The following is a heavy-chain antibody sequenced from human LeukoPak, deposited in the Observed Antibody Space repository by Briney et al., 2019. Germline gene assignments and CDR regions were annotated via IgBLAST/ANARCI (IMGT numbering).Heavy chain of an antibody. CDR1: GFTFSSYA. J-gene: IGHJ6*03. D-gene: IGHD6-13*01. CDR3: ANVGVADANPHFYLGV. CDR2: IIDSGEST. Sequence: GGSLRLSCAASGFTFSSYAMSWVRQAPGKGLEWVSGIIDSGESTYYANFAKGRFTISRDNSNNTLYLQMSSLGAEDTADYFCANVGVADANPHFYLGVWGTGTTVTVSS. V-gene: IGHV3-23*01.